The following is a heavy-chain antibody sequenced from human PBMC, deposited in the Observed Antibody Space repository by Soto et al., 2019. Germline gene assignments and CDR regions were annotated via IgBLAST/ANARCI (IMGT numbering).Heavy chain of an antibody. V-gene: IGHV4-59*01. J-gene: IGHJ4*02. CDR3: ARGERLGLDY. CDR1: GGSINNYY. D-gene: IGHD3-9*01. CDR2: ISYSGGA. Sequence: QVQLQESGPGLVKPSETLSLTCIVSGGSINNYYWSWIRQPPGKGLEWIGYISYSGGANYNPSLNSRVTISLDTSKNQFSLMLSSVTAADTAVYYCARGERLGLDYWGQVTLVTVSS.